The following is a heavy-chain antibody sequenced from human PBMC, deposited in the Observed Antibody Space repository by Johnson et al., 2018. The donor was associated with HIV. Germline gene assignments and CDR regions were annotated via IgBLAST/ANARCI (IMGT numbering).Heavy chain of an antibody. CDR3: ARRGLVGIVATSRGAFDI. Sequence: QVQLVQSGGGLVQPGGSLRLSCAASGFTVSSNYMNWVRQAPGKGLEWVAFIRYDGSNKDYIDSVRGRFTISRDNSKNTLYLQMNSLKTEDTAVYYCARRGLVGIVATSRGAFDIWGQGTMVTVSS. CDR1: GFTVSSNY. D-gene: IGHD5-12*01. J-gene: IGHJ3*02. CDR2: IRYDGSNK. V-gene: IGHV3-30*02.